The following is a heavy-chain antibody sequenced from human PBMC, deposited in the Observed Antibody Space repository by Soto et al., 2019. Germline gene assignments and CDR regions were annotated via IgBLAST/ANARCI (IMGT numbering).Heavy chain of an antibody. CDR2: ISDSGGST. J-gene: IGHJ6*03. CDR3: AKEVGGSGRGTNGYMDV. D-gene: IGHD3-16*01. CDR1: GFTFSSHG. V-gene: IGHV3-23*01. Sequence: EVQLLDSGGGLVQPGGSLRLSCAASGFTFSSHGMSWVRQTPGKGLEWVSVISDSGGSTYYADSVKGRFTISRDNSKNTVYLQMNSLTAGDTAVYFCAKEVGGSGRGTNGYMDVWGKGTTVTVS.